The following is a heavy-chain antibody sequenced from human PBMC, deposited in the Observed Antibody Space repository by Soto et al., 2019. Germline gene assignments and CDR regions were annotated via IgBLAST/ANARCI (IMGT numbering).Heavy chain of an antibody. CDR1: GFTFSSYG. V-gene: IGHV3-33*01. CDR3: ARDLPSDDILTGYYTPLDY. D-gene: IGHD3-9*01. Sequence: QVQLVESGGGVVQPGRSLRLSCAASGFTFSSYGMHWVRQAPGKGLEWVAVIWYDGSNKYYADSVKDRLTISRDNSKNKLYLQMNSLRAEDTAVYYCARDLPSDDILTGYYTPLDYWGQGTLVTVSS. J-gene: IGHJ4*02. CDR2: IWYDGSNK.